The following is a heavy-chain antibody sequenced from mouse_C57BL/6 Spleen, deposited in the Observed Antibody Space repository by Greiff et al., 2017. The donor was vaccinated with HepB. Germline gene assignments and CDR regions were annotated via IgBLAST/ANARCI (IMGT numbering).Heavy chain of an antibody. D-gene: IGHD4-1*01. Sequence: VQLQQSGAELVRPGASVKLSCKASGYTFTDYYINWVKQRPGQGLEWIARIYPGSGNTYYNEKFKGKATLTAEKSSSTAYMQLSSLTSEDSVVYCCARSLHWDLDYWGQGTTLTVSS. CDR3: ARSLHWDLDY. CDR1: GYTFTDYY. J-gene: IGHJ2*01. V-gene: IGHV1-76*01. CDR2: IYPGSGNT.